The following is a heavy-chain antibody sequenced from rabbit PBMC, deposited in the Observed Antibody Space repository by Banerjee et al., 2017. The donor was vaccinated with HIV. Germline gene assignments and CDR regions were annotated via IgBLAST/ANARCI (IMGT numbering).Heavy chain of an antibody. CDR1: GIDFSSYYY. V-gene: IGHV1S40*01. Sequence: QSLEESGGDLVKPGASLTLTCTASGIDFSSYYYMCWVRQAPGKGLEWIGCIYVSGRGSTYYANWAKGRFTISKTSSTTVTLQMTSLTGADTATYFCARVNADDGYVGWDLWGPGTL. CDR3: ARVNADDGYVGWDL. D-gene: IGHD6-1*01. CDR2: IYVSGRGST. J-gene: IGHJ4*01.